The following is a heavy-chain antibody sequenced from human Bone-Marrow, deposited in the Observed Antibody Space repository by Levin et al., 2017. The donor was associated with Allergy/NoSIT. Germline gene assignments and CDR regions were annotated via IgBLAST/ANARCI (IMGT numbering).Heavy chain of an antibody. CDR1: GGSTSSYY. CDR3: ARLQPTFCSGGTCYEPATFPVIDS. CDR2: MFHSGYT. Sequence: SQTLSLTCTVSGGSTSSYYWNWIRQPPGKGLEWIGYMFHSGYTSYNPSLTSRVTISVDTSKNQFSLKLYSVTAADTAVYYCARLQPTFCSGGTCYEPATFPVIDSWGQGTLVTVSS. J-gene: IGHJ4*02. D-gene: IGHD2-15*01. V-gene: IGHV4-59*01.